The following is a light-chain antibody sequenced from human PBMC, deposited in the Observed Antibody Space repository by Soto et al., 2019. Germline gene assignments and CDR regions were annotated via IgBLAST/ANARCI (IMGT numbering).Light chain of an antibody. Sequence: SYELTQPPSVSVSPGQTASIACSGEALPKQYAYWYQQKPGQAPVLLIYKDKERPSGIPERFSGSSSGTTVTLTIGGVQAEDEADYYCQSSDRGDTYWVFGGGTKVTVL. V-gene: IGLV3-25*02. J-gene: IGLJ3*02. CDR2: KDK. CDR1: ALPKQY. CDR3: QSSDRGDTYWV.